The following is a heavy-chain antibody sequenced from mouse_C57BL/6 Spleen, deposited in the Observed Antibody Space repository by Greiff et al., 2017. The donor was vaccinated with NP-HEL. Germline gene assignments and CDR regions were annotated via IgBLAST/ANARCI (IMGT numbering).Heavy chain of an antibody. D-gene: IGHD1-1*01. J-gene: IGHJ3*01. V-gene: IGHV1-18*01. Sequence: EVQLQQSGPELVKPGASVKIPCKASGYTFTDYNMDWVKQSHGKSLEWIGDINPNNGGTIYNQKFKGKATLTVDKSSSTAYMELRSLTSEDTAVYYCARPAYYDGPFAYWGQGTLVTVSA. CDR2: INPNNGGT. CDR1: GYTFTDYN. CDR3: ARPAYYDGPFAY.